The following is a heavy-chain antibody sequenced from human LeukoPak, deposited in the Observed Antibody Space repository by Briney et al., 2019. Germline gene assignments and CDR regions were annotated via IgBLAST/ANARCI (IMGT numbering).Heavy chain of an antibody. J-gene: IGHJ4*02. Sequence: GGSLRLSCAASRFTFSSYNMNWVRQAPGKGLEWVAVISYDGSNEYYADSVKGRFTISRDNSKNTLYLQMNSLRAEDTAVYYCAKDRVNYYDSSGYYYYFDYWGQGTLVTVSS. CDR1: RFTFSSYN. CDR3: AKDRVNYYDSSGYYYYFDY. CDR2: ISYDGSNE. V-gene: IGHV3-30*18. D-gene: IGHD3-22*01.